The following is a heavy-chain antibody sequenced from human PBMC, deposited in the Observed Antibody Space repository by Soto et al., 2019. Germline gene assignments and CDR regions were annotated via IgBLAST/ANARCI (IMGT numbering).Heavy chain of an antibody. D-gene: IGHD2-15*01. Sequence: EVQLVESGGGLVQPGGSLRLSCAASGFTFSSYSMNWVRQAPGKGLEWVSYISSSSSTIYYADSVKGRFTISRDNAKNSRYQQMNSLRAEDTAVYYCAREMAALNYVDYWGLGDLVSLSS. CDR2: ISSSSSTI. CDR1: GFTFSSYS. CDR3: AREMAALNYVDY. J-gene: IGHJ4*02. V-gene: IGHV3-48*01.